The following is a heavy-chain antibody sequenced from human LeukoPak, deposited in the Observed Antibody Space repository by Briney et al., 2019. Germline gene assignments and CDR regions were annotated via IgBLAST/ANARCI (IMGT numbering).Heavy chain of an antibody. CDR1: GFTFSSYA. Sequence: PGGSLRLSCAASGFTFSSYAMSWVRQAPEKGLECISGFSGSGGSTYYADSVKGRFSISRDNSKNTLYLQMSSLRAEDTAVYFCAKLMTTVTTGVIYWGQGTLVTVSS. CDR2: FSGSGGST. V-gene: IGHV3-23*01. CDR3: AKLMTTVTTGVIY. D-gene: IGHD4-17*01. J-gene: IGHJ4*02.